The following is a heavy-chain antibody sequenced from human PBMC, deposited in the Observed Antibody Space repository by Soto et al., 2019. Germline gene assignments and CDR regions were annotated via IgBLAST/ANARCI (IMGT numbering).Heavy chain of an antibody. D-gene: IGHD3-10*01. Sequence: ASVKVSCKASGYTFTSYGISWVRQAPGQGLEWMGWISAYNGNTNYAQKLQGRVTMTTDTSTSTAYMELRSLRSDDTAVYYCARDRPYYYGSGSSNWFDPWGQGTLVTVSS. CDR1: GYTFTSYG. CDR2: ISAYNGNT. J-gene: IGHJ5*02. V-gene: IGHV1-18*01. CDR3: ARDRPYYYGSGSSNWFDP.